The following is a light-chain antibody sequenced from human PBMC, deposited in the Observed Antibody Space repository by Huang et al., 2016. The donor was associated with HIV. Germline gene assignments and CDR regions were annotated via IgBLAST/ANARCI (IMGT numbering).Light chain of an antibody. J-gene: IGKJ2*01. V-gene: IGKV2-28*01. CDR1: QSLRHRNGLNY. CDR3: MEALQTPYT. CDR2: LGS. Sequence: DVVMTQSPLSLPVPPGEPASISCRSSQSLRHRNGLNYLDWYLQKPWQSPQLLIHLGSSRASGVPDRFSGGGSGTDFSLNISRVEAEDAGIYYCMEALQTPYTFGQGTKLEIK.